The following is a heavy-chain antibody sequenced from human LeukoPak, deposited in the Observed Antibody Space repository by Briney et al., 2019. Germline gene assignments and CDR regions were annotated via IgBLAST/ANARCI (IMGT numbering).Heavy chain of an antibody. CDR1: GFTFSSYG. V-gene: IGHV3-30*18. CDR3: AKDGRGDYFDY. Sequence: PGRSLRLSCAASGFTFSSYGMHWVRPAPGKGLEWVAVISYDGSNKYYADSVKGRFTISRDNSKNTLYLQMNSLRAEDTAVYYCAKDGRGDYFDYWGQGTLVTVSS. J-gene: IGHJ4*02. CDR2: ISYDGSNK. D-gene: IGHD3-10*01.